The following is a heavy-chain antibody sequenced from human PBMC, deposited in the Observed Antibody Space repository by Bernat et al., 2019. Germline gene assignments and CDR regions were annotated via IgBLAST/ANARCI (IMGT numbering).Heavy chain of an antibody. CDR3: ARVHSSGWYVVPYYYYYMDV. CDR2: ISSSSSYI. CDR1: GFTFSSYS. D-gene: IGHD6-19*01. Sequence: EVQLVESGGGLVKPGGSLRLSCAASGFTFSSYSMNWVRQAPGKGLEWVSYISSSSSYIYYADSVKGRFTISRDNAKNSLYLQMTSLRAEDTAVYYCARVHSSGWYVVPYYYYYMDVWGKGTTVTVSS. J-gene: IGHJ6*03. V-gene: IGHV3-21*05.